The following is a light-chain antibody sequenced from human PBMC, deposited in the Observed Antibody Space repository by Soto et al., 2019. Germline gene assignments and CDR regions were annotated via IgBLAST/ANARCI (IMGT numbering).Light chain of an antibody. CDR1: QSVSSSY. V-gene: IGKV3-20*01. J-gene: IGKJ2*01. CDR2: GAS. CDR3: QRYGSSPTYT. Sequence: EIVLTQSPGTLSLSPGERATLSCRASQSVSSSYLAWYQQKPGQAPRLLIYGASSRATGIPDRFSGSGSGTDFTITISRLEPEDSAVYYCQRYGSSPTYTFGQGTKLEIK.